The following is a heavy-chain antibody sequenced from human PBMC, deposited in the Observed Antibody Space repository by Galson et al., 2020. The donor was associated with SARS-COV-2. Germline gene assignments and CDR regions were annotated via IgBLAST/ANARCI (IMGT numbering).Heavy chain of an antibody. Sequence: SETLSLTCTVSGGSVTSADFYWNCFRQPPGKGLEWFGYVYYTGNAHYNPSLKSRVTISRDTSKNQFSLEMSSVTAADSAFYYCARVSYYDNSSEETWGQGTLVTVSS. CDR3: ARVSYYDNSSEET. CDR1: GGSVTSADFY. CDR2: VYYTGNA. J-gene: IGHJ4*02. D-gene: IGHD3-10*01. V-gene: IGHV4-31*03.